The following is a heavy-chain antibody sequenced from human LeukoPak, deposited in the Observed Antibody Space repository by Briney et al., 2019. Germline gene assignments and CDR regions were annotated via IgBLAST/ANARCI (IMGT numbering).Heavy chain of an antibody. CDR3: AREVQYQLHAFDI. CDR1: GGSINNYY. J-gene: IGHJ3*02. V-gene: IGHV4-59*01. D-gene: IGHD2-2*01. Sequence: SETLSLTCTVSGGSINNYYWSWIRQPPGNGLEWIGYIAYSGNTNYNPSLKSRVTISVHTSKNQFSLNLNSMTAADTAVYYCAREVQYQLHAFDIWGQGTMVTVSS. CDR2: IAYSGNT.